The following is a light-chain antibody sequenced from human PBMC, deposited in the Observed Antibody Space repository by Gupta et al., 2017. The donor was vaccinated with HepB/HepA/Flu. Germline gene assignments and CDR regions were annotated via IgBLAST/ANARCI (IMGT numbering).Light chain of an antibody. CDR1: QGISSY. J-gene: IGKJ4*02. CDR2: DAS. Sequence: DIQLTQSPSFLSASVGDRVTITCRASQGISSYLGWYQQKPGKAPKFLIYDASTLQSGVPSRLSGSGSGTEFTLTISSLQPEDFATYYCQQLKSYPLTFGGGTKVEIK. V-gene: IGKV1-9*01. CDR3: QQLKSYPLT.